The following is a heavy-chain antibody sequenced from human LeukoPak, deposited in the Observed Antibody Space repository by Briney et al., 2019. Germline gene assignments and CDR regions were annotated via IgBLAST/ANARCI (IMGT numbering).Heavy chain of an antibody. CDR2: IYSGGST. CDR1: GFTVSSNY. Sequence: GGSLRLSCAASGFTVSSNYMSWVRQAPGKGLEWVSVIYSGGSTYYADSVKGRFTISRDNSKNTLYLQMNSLRAEDTAVYYCARVSLVAAGGIDYWGQGTLVTVS. V-gene: IGHV3-53*01. D-gene: IGHD6-13*01. J-gene: IGHJ4*02. CDR3: ARVSLVAAGGIDY.